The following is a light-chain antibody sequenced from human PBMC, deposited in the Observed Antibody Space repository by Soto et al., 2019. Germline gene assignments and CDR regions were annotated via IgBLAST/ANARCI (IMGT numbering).Light chain of an antibody. CDR3: GTWDSSLSAYV. CDR2: END. Sequence: QAVVTQPPSMSAAPGQKVTISCSGSNSNIGNNYVSWYQQLPGTAPKLLIYENDKRPSGIPDRFSGSKSGTSATLGITGLQTGDEADYYCGTWDSSLSAYVFGTGTKLTVL. V-gene: IGLV1-51*02. CDR1: NSNIGNNY. J-gene: IGLJ1*01.